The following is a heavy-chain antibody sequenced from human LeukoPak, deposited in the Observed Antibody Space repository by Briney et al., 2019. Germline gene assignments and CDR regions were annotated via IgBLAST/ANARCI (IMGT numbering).Heavy chain of an antibody. J-gene: IGHJ4*02. V-gene: IGHV4-34*01. Sequence: TTSETLSLTCAVYGGSFSGYYWSWTRQPPGKGLEWIGEINHSGSTNYNPSLKSRVTISVDTSKNQFSLKLSSVTAADTAVYYCARALSSGYYSLNYWGQGTLVTVSS. CDR3: ARALSSGYYSLNY. D-gene: IGHD3-22*01. CDR2: INHSGST. CDR1: GGSFSGYY.